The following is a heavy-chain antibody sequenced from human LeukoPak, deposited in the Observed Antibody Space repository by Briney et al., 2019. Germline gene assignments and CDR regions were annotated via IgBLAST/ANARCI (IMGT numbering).Heavy chain of an antibody. CDR3: ARDFGSSGYDALDI. CDR2: ISAYNGNT. V-gene: IGHV1-18*01. D-gene: IGHD3-22*01. J-gene: IGHJ3*02. Sequence: ASAKVSCKTYGYTFTSFGISWVRQAPGEGLEWMGWISAYNGNTNYAQKLQGRVTLTTDTSTNTAYMELRSLRSDDTAVYYCARDFGSSGYDALDIWGQGTMVTVSS. CDR1: GYTFTSFG.